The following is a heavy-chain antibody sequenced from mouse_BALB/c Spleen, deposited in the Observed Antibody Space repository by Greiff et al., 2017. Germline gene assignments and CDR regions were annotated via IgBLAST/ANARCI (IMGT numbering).Heavy chain of an antibody. CDR2: ISNGGGST. CDR1: GFTFSSYT. V-gene: IGHV5-12-2*01. D-gene: IGHD4-1*01. Sequence: DVMLVESGGGLVQPGGSLKLSCAASGFTFSSYTMSWVRQTPEKRLEWVAYISNGGGSTYYPDTVKGRFTISRDNAKNTLYLQMSSLKSEDTAMYYCARHGTGAFAYWGQGTLVTVSA. J-gene: IGHJ3*01. CDR3: ARHGTGAFAY.